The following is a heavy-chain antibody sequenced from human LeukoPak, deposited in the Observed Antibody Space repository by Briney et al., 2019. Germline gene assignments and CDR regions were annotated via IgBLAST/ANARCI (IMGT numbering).Heavy chain of an antibody. J-gene: IGHJ6*03. Sequence: SETLSLTCTVSGGSISSYYWSWIRQPPGKGLEGIGYIYYSGSTNYNPSLKSRVTISVDTSKNQFSLKLSSVTAADTAVYYCARDYYDSSGSSYYYYYMDVWGKGTTVTISS. D-gene: IGHD3-22*01. CDR1: GGSISSYY. V-gene: IGHV4-59*01. CDR2: IYYSGST. CDR3: ARDYYDSSGSSYYYYYMDV.